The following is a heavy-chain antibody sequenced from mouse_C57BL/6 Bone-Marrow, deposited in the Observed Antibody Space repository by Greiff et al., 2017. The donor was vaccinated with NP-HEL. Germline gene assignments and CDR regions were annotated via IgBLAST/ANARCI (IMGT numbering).Heavy chain of an antibody. CDR2: ISNGGGST. CDR1: GFTFSDYY. CDR3: ARHDDGYYVGFAY. V-gene: IGHV5-12*01. D-gene: IGHD2-3*01. J-gene: IGHJ3*01. Sequence: VMLVESGGGLVQPGGSLKLSCAASGFTFSDYYMYWVRQTPEKRLEWVAYISNGGGSTYYPDTVKGRFTISRDNAKNTLYLQMSRLKSEDTAMYYCARHDDGYYVGFAYWGQGTLVTVSA.